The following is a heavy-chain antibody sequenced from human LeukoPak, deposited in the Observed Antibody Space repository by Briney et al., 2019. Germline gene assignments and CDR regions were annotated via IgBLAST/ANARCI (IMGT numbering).Heavy chain of an antibody. CDR1: GGSISSYY. V-gene: IGHV4-59*01. D-gene: IGHD3-16*01. J-gene: IGHJ4*02. CDR3: ARDGGGDAPFVY. Sequence: PSETLSLTCTVSGGSISSYYWSWIRQPPGKGLEWIGYIYYSGSTNYNPSLKSRVTISVDTSKNQFSLKLSSVTAADTAVYYCARDGGGDAPFVYWGQGTLVTVSS. CDR2: IYYSGST.